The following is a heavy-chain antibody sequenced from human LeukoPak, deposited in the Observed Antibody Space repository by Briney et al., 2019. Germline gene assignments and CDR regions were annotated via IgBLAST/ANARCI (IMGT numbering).Heavy chain of an antibody. D-gene: IGHD3-10*01. CDR1: GGSISSGDYY. J-gene: IGHJ6*03. V-gene: IGHV4-30-4*08. CDR2: IYYSGST. Sequence: TLSLTCTVSGGSISSGDYYWSWIRQPPGKGLEWIGYIYYSGSTYYNPSLKSRVTISVDTSKNQFSLKLSSVTAADTAVYYCARERLVRGYYYYYMDVWGKGTTVTVSS. CDR3: ARERLVRGYYYYYMDV.